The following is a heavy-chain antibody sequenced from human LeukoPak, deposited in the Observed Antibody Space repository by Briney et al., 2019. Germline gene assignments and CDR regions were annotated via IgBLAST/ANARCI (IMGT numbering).Heavy chain of an antibody. CDR1: GFTFSSYS. V-gene: IGHV3-21*01. D-gene: IGHD2-2*01. CDR3: ARDVLDIVVVPAAIYFQH. J-gene: IGHJ1*01. CDR2: ISSSSSYI. Sequence: GGSLRLSCAASGFTFSSYSMGWVRQAPGKGGEWVSSISSSSSYIYYADSVKARFPISRDNVKNSLYLQMNSLRAEDTAVYYCARDVLDIVVVPAAIYFQHWGQGTLVTVSS.